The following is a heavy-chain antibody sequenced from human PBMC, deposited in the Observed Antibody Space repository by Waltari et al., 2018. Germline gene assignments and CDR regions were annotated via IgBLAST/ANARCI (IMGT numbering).Heavy chain of an antibody. CDR1: GYTFTRYA. Sequence: QVQLVQSGAEVKKPGASVKVSCKASGYTFTRYAINWVRQAPGQGLEWMGWMNPNSGNTGYAQKFQGRVTMTRNTSISTAYMELSSLRSEDTAVYYCASGGIAAAGTSWFDPWGQGTLVTVSS. CDR3: ASGGIAAAGTSWFDP. V-gene: IGHV1-8*01. CDR2: MNPNSGNT. D-gene: IGHD6-13*01. J-gene: IGHJ5*02.